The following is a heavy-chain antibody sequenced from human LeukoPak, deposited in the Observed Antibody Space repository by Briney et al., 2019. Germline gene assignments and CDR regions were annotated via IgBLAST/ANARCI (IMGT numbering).Heavy chain of an antibody. CDR2: ISAYNGNT. CDR1: GYTFTSYG. D-gene: IGHD4-11*01. V-gene: IGHV1-18*01. Sequence: ASVKVSCKASGYTFTSYGISWVRQAPGQGLEWMGWISAYNGNTNYAQMLQGRVTMTTDTSTSTAYMELRSLRSDDTAVYYCARSLPIDYSNYHWFDPWGQGTLVTVSS. J-gene: IGHJ5*02. CDR3: ARSLPIDYSNYHWFDP.